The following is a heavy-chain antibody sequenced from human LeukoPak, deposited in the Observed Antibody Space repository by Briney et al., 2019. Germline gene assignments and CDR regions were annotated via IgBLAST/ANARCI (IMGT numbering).Heavy chain of an antibody. CDR3: ARDPSLTTYYYDSSGYYYPDDY. Sequence: SVKVSCKASGGTFNSYAISWVRQAPGQALEWMGWINPILSTSGYAQKFQGRVTITADKSTATAYMELSSLRSEDTAMYYCARDPSLTTYYYDSSGYYYPDDYWGQGTLVTVSS. V-gene: IGHV1-69*04. CDR2: INPILSTS. CDR1: GGTFNSYA. D-gene: IGHD3-22*01. J-gene: IGHJ4*02.